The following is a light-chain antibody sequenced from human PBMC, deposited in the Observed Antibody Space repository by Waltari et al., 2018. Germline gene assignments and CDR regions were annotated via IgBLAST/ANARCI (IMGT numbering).Light chain of an antibody. CDR3: SSFTSSSTYV. Sequence: QSALTQPASVSGSPGQSIAIPCTGTSGDLGSSNYFSWSQQHPGKAPKLMIYDVNKRPSGVSDRFSGSKSGNTASLTISGLQAEDEADYYCSSFTSSSTYVFGTGTKVTVL. V-gene: IGLV2-14*01. CDR2: DVN. CDR1: SGDLGSSNY. J-gene: IGLJ1*01.